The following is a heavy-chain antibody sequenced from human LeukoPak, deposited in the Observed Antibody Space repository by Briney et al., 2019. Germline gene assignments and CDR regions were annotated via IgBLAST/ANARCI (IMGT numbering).Heavy chain of an antibody. CDR3: AKRRYSSGWVLAY. Sequence: GGSLRLSCAASGFSFSSYAMSWVRQAPGKGLEWVSAISGSGGSTYYADSVKGRFTISRDNSKNTLYLQMNSLRAEDTAVYYCAKRRYSSGWVLAYWGQGTLVTVSS. J-gene: IGHJ4*02. CDR2: ISGSGGST. V-gene: IGHV3-23*01. CDR1: GFSFSSYA. D-gene: IGHD6-19*01.